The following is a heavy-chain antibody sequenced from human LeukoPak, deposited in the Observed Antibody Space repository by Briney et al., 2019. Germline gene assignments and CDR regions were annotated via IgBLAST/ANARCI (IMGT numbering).Heavy chain of an antibody. CDR2: INHSGTT. CDR3: ARGLAGDGNLDY. V-gene: IGHV4-34*01. J-gene: IGHJ4*02. Sequence: SETLSLTCAVYGETFSGYFWSWIRQPPGKGLEWIGEINHSGTTNYNPSLKSRVSISIDTSKNQFSLKLSSVTAADTAVYYCARGLAGDGNLDYWGQGTLVTVSS. D-gene: IGHD7-27*01. CDR1: GETFSGYF.